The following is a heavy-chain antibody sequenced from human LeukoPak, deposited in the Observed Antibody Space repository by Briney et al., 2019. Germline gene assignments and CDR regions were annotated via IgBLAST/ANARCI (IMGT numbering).Heavy chain of an antibody. Sequence: SETLSLTCTVSGGSVSSYYWSWIRQPDGKGLEWIGRIYTSGSTNYNPSLKTRVTMSVDTSKNQFSLKLSSVTAADTAVYYCARSAAAGTVGYYYYYMDVWGKGTTVTVSS. CDR1: GGSVSSYY. J-gene: IGHJ6*03. V-gene: IGHV4-4*07. D-gene: IGHD6-13*01. CDR3: ARSAAAGTVGYYYYYMDV. CDR2: IYTSGST.